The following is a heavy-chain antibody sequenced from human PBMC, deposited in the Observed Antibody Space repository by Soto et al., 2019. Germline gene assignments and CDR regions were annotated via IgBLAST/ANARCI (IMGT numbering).Heavy chain of an antibody. V-gene: IGHV4-4*07. Sequence: PSETLSLTCTVSGASISGFYWRWIRKSAGKGLEWIGRIYATGTTDYNPSLKSRVMMSVDTSKKQFSLKLRSVTAADTAVYYCVRDGTKTLRDWFDPWGQGISVTVSS. CDR2: IYATGTT. J-gene: IGHJ5*02. CDR3: VRDGTKTLRDWFDP. CDR1: GASISGFY. D-gene: IGHD1-1*01.